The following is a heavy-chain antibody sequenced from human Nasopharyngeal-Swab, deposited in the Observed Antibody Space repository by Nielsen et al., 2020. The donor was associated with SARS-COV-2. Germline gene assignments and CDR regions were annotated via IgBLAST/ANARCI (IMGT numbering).Heavy chain of an antibody. V-gene: IGHV3-48*03. CDR3: AREVPYSGHDDAFDI. D-gene: IGHD5-12*01. Sequence: GGSLRLSCAASGFGFSNYEMNWVRQAPGKGLEWISYISTTTATIYYADSVKGRFTISRDNAKNSLYLQMNSLRAEDTAVYYCAREVPYSGHDDAFDIWGQGTMVTVSA. CDR1: GFGFSNYE. CDR2: ISTTTATI. J-gene: IGHJ3*02.